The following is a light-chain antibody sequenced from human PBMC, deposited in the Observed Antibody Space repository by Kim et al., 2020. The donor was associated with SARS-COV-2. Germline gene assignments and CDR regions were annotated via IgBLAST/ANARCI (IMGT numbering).Light chain of an antibody. V-gene: IGLV4-69*01. Sequence: ASVQLTRTLSRWHSSYAIAWHQQQPEKGPRYLMKLNSDGSHSKGDGIPDRFSGSSSGAERYLTISSLQSEDEADYYCPTWGTGIWVFGGGTQLTVL. J-gene: IGLJ3*02. CDR3: PTWGTGIWV. CDR2: LNSDGSH. CDR1: RWHSSYA.